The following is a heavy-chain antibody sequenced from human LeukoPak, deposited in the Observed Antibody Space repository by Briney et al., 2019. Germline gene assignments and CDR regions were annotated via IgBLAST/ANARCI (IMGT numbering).Heavy chain of an antibody. CDR1: GGSISNYY. Sequence: SETLSLTCTVSGGSISNYYWSWIRQPPGKGLEWIGYIYYSGSTNYNPSLKSRVTISVDTSKNQFSLKLSSVTAADTAVYYCASMVVTAIGSDAFDIWGQGTMVTVSS. CDR3: ASMVVTAIGSDAFDI. D-gene: IGHD2-21*02. V-gene: IGHV4-59*08. J-gene: IGHJ3*02. CDR2: IYYSGST.